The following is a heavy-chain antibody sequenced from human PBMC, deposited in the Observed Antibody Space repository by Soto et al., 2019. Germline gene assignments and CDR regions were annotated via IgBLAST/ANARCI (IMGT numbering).Heavy chain of an antibody. D-gene: IGHD2-15*01. V-gene: IGHV1-8*01. CDR2: MNPNSGDT. CDR1: GYTFTSYD. J-gene: IGHJ4*02. CDR3: ARGRGYCSGGSCYLFDY. Sequence: QVQLVQSGAEVKKPGASVKVSCKASGYTFTSYDINWVRQATGQGLEWMGWMNPNSGDTGYAQKFQGRVTMTRNTSISTAYMELSSLRSEDTAVYYCARGRGYCSGGSCYLFDYWGQGTLVTVSS.